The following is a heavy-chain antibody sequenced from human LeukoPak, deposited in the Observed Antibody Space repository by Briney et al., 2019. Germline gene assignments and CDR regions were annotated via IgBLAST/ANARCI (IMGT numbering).Heavy chain of an antibody. V-gene: IGHV3-23*01. CDR2: ISGRGDDT. CDR1: SGFA. Sequence: PGGSLRLSCAAFSGFAMSWVRQAPGRGLEWVSAISGRGDDTHYPDSVKGRFTISRDNSNNTLYLQMNSLRAEDTAVYYCAKGHRSSSSFFDSWGQGILVTVSS. CDR3: AKGHRSSSSFFDS. J-gene: IGHJ4*02. D-gene: IGHD6-19*01.